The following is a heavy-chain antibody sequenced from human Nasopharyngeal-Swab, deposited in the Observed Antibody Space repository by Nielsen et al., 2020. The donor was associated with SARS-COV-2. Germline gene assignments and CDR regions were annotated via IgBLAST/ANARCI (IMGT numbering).Heavy chain of an antibody. D-gene: IGHD4-17*01. V-gene: IGHV4-34*01. CDR2: INHSGST. CDR3: ARGSTVTTFYYSYYGMDV. Sequence: SETLSLTCAVSGGSFSGYYWSWIRQPPGKGLEWIGEINHSGSTNYNPSLKSRVTISVDTSKNQFSLKLSSVTAADTAVYYCARGSTVTTFYYSYYGMDVWGQGTTVTVSS. J-gene: IGHJ6*02. CDR1: GGSFSGYY.